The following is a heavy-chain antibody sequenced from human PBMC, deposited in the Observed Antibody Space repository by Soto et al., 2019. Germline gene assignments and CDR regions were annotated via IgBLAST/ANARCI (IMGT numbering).Heavy chain of an antibody. CDR3: ARQAPHSSGWFWFDP. Sequence: SETLSLTCTVSGGSISSYYWSWIRQPPGKGLEWIGYIYYSGSTSYNPSLRSRVTISVDTSKNQLSLKLSSVTAADTAVYYCARQAPHSSGWFWFDPWGQGTLVTVSS. J-gene: IGHJ5*02. CDR1: GGSISSYY. V-gene: IGHV4-59*08. D-gene: IGHD6-19*01. CDR2: IYYSGST.